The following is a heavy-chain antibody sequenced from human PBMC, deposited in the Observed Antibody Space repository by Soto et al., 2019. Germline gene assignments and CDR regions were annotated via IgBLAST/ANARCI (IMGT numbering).Heavy chain of an antibody. CDR3: ARDLGVPLEPPFDY. D-gene: IGHD1-1*01. CDR1: GYTFTSYG. CDR2: ISAYNGNT. J-gene: IGHJ4*02. V-gene: IGHV1-18*01. Sequence: QVQLVQSGAEVKKPGASVKVSCKASGYTFTSYGISWVRQAPGQGLEWMGWISAYNGNTNYAQKLQGRVTMTTDTYTSKAEMEMGSMRSDDTDVYYCARDLGVPLEPPFDYWGQGTLVTVSS.